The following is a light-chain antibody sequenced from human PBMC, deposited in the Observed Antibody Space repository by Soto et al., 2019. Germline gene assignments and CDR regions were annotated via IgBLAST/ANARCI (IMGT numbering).Light chain of an antibody. J-gene: IGKJ1*01. CDR2: TAS. CDR3: QQYSDYSRS. Sequence: DIQMTQSPSTLSASIGDRITISCGASQNIDTWLAWYQQRPGEAPKLLIYTASNLESGVPSRFSGSGSGTYFTLTITSLQPDDFAPYYCQQYSDYSRSFGQGTQV. V-gene: IGKV1-5*03. CDR1: QNIDTW.